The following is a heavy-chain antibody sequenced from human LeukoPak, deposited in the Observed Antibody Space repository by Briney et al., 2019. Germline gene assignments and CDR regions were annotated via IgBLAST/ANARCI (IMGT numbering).Heavy chain of an antibody. CDR3: AREASGSSLDY. CDR2: LYYSGST. V-gene: IGHV4-59*12. J-gene: IGHJ4*02. Sequence: SETLSLTCTVSGGSISNYYWSWIRQPPGKGLEWIGFLYYSGSTNYNPSLKSRVTISVDKSKNQFSLKLSSVTAADTAVYYCAREASGSSLDYWGQGTLVTVSS. CDR1: GGSISNYY. D-gene: IGHD1-26*01.